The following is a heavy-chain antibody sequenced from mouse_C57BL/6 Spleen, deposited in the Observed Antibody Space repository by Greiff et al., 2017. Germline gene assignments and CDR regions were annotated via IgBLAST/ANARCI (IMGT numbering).Heavy chain of an antibody. Sequence: EVQLQQSGPELVKPGDSVKISCKASGYSFTGYFMNWVMQSHGKSLEWIGRINPYNGDTFYNQKFKGKATLTVDKSSSTAHMELRSLTSEDSAVYYCARFDYDGDWFAYWGQGTLVTVSA. CDR1: GYSFTGYF. CDR2: INPYNGDT. D-gene: IGHD2-4*01. CDR3: ARFDYDGDWFAY. J-gene: IGHJ3*01. V-gene: IGHV1-20*01.